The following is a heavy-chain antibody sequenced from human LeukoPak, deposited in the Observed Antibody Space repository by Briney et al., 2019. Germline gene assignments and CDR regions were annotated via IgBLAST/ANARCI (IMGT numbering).Heavy chain of an antibody. J-gene: IGHJ4*02. CDR2: IYYSGST. D-gene: IGHD5-18*01. CDR3: ARGWIQLWSPFDY. CDR1: GGSISSSSYY. V-gene: IGHV4-39*07. Sequence: PETLSLTCTVSGGSISSSSYYWGWIRQPPGKGLEWIGSIYYSGSTYYNPSLKSRVTISVDTSKNQFSLKLSSVTAADTAVYYCARGWIQLWSPFDYWGQGTLVTVSS.